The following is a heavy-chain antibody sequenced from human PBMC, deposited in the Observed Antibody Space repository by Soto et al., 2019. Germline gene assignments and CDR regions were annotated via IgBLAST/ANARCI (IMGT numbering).Heavy chain of an antibody. J-gene: IGHJ4*02. CDR1: GGTFSNYA. CDR2: IIPIFNTP. Sequence: QVQLVQSGAEVKTPGSSVRVSCKASGGTFSNYAFSWVRQAPGQGLEYMGGIIPIFNTPSYAQNFQGRVTITADISTDTAYLGLSSLRSDDTAVYYCATRLSAGDFWGQGTLIIVSS. CDR3: ATRLSAGDF. V-gene: IGHV1-69*06. D-gene: IGHD3-22*01.